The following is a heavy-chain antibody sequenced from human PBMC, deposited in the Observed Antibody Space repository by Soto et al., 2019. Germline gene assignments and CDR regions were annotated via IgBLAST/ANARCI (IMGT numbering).Heavy chain of an antibody. V-gene: IGHV3-66*04. J-gene: IGHJ4*02. CDR3: ARLHTVALPGDFDY. D-gene: IGHD4-17*01. CDR1: GFTVSSNY. CDR2: IYSGGST. Sequence: GGSLRLSCAASGFTVSSNYMSWVRQAPGKGLEWVSVIYSGGSTYYADSVKGRFTISRDNSKNTLYLQMNSLRAEDTAVYYCARLHTVALPGDFDYWGQGTLVTVSS.